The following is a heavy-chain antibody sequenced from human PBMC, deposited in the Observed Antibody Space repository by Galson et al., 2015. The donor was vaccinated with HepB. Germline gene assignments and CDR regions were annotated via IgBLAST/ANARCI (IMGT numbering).Heavy chain of an antibody. V-gene: IGHV3-9*01. J-gene: IGHJ4*02. CDR1: GFKFNEYG. Sequence: SLRLSCAVSGFKFNEYGMHWVRQAPGKGLEWVSGISWNSGTIGYADSVKGRFTISRDNAKNSLYLQTNSLRTEDTALYYCAKDGVPEGSGSYYYFDYWGQGTLLTVSS. D-gene: IGHD3-10*01. CDR2: ISWNSGTI. CDR3: AKDGVPEGSGSYYYFDY.